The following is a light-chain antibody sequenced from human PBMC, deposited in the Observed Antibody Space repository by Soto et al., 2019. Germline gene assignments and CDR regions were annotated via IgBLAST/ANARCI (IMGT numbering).Light chain of an antibody. CDR3: QQYGRSPLMYT. Sequence: EIVLTQSPGNLSLSPGERATLSCRASQSITSNFLAWYQQKPGQAPRLLIYGASTRAAGVPDRFSGSGSGTDFTLTITRLEPEDFAVYYCQQYGRSPLMYTFGQGTKLGV. J-gene: IGKJ2*01. CDR1: QSITSNF. CDR2: GAS. V-gene: IGKV3-20*01.